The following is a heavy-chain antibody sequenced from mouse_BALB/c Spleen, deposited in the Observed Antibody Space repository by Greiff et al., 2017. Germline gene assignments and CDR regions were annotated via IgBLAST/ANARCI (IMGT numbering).Heavy chain of an antibody. CDR3: AREDGNYPYYAMDY. CDR2: INPSSGYT. D-gene: IGHD2-1*01. Sequence: QVQLKESGAELARPGASVKMSCKASGYTFTSYTMHWVKQRPGQGLEWIGYINPSSGYTNYNQKFKDKATLTADKSSSTAYMQLSSLTSEDSAVYYCAREDGNYPYYAMDYWGQGTSVTVSS. CDR1: GYTFTSYT. V-gene: IGHV1-4*01. J-gene: IGHJ4*01.